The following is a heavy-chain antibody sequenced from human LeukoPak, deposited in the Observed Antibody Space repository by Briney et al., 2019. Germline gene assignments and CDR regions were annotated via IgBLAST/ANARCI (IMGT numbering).Heavy chain of an antibody. CDR3: ARGLTYYDFWSGYSNWFDP. J-gene: IGHJ5*02. D-gene: IGHD3-3*01. Sequence: ASVKVSCKASGYTFTGYYMHWVRQAPGQGLEWMGRINPNSGGTSYAQKFQGRVTMTRDTSISTAYMELSRLRSDDTAVYYCARGLTYYDFWSGYSNWFDPWGQGTLVTVSS. CDR2: INPNSGGT. V-gene: IGHV1-2*06. CDR1: GYTFTGYY.